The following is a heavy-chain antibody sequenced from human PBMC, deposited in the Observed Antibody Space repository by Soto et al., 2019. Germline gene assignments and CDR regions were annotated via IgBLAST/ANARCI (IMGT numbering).Heavy chain of an antibody. D-gene: IGHD5-12*01. CDR2: IYYSGST. CDR3: ARAASGGYNQIWYFDY. J-gene: IGHJ4*02. CDR1: GGSISSYY. Sequence: SETLSLTCTVSGGSISSYYWSWIRQPPGKGLEWIGYIYYSGSTNYNPSLKSRVTISVDTSKNQFSLKLSSVTAADTAVYYCARAASGGYNQIWYFDYWGRGTLVTVSS. V-gene: IGHV4-59*01.